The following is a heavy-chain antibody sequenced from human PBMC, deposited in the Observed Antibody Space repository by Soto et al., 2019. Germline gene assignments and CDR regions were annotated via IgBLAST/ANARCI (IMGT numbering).Heavy chain of an antibody. D-gene: IGHD6-13*01. Sequence: QVQLVQSGAEVKKPGASVKVSCKASGYTFTSYDINWVRQATGQGLEWMGWMNPNSGNTDYAQKCQGRVTMTRNTSISTAYMGLSSLRSEETAVYYCARERSAAGAGWFDPWGQGTLVTVSS. CDR1: GYTFTSYD. CDR2: MNPNSGNT. V-gene: IGHV1-8*01. J-gene: IGHJ5*02. CDR3: ARERSAAGAGWFDP.